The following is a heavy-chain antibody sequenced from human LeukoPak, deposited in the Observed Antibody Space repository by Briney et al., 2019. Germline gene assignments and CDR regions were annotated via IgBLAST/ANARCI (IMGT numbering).Heavy chain of an antibody. CDR3: LGITRSRGFDY. V-gene: IGHV3-7*01. Sequence: GRSLRLSCAASGFTFSSSWMSWVRQAPGDWLGWVANIRQDASVQNYVDSVKGRFTTSRHSPKNSVYLQMSTLRAEDTAVYYCLGITRSRGFDYWGQGTLVTVSS. D-gene: IGHD1/OR15-1a*01. CDR1: GFTFSSSW. CDR2: IRQDASVQ. J-gene: IGHJ4*02.